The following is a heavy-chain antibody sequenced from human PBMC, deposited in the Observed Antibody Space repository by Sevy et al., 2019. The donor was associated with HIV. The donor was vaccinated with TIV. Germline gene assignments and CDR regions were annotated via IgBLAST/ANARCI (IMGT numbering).Heavy chain of an antibody. V-gene: IGHV3-48*02. CDR3: ARDLDCSGSPRYAAFEY. D-gene: IGHD2-15*01. J-gene: IGHJ4*02. CDR1: GFTLDSYS. CDR2: LDRSGATM. Sequence: GGSLRLSCAASGFTLDSYSMNWVRQAPGKGLQWVAYLDRSGATMYYADSVKGRFTVSRDIAKNSLSLQMNSLEDEDTAVYYCARDLDCSGSPRYAAFEYRGQGTLVTVSS.